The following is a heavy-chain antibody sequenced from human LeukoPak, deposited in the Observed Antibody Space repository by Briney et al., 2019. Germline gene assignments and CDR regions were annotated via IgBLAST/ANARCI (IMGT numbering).Heavy chain of an antibody. J-gene: IGHJ3*02. CDR1: GYTFTSYD. V-gene: IGHV1-8*01. Sequence: ASVKVSCKASGYTFTSYDINWVRQATGQGLEWMGWMNPNSGNTGSAQKFQGSVTMTRNTSTATAYMELRSLKSEDTAVYYCARVNTYYYGSGVSRAFHMWGQGTMVTVSS. CDR2: MNPNSGNT. D-gene: IGHD3-10*01. CDR3: ARVNTYYYGSGVSRAFHM.